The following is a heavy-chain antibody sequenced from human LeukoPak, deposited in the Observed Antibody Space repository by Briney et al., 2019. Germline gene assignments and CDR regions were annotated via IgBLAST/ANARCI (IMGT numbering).Heavy chain of an antibody. CDR1: GFTFATST. CDR3: AATLTVTTGSTYFGMDI. CDR2: IVVGSGHT. D-gene: IGHD4-17*01. Sequence: SVKVSCKASGFTFATSTMQWVRQARGQRLEWMGWIVVGSGHTNYAQKFQQRVTITRDMSTSTAYIYLSSLTSEDTALYYCAATLTVTTGSTYFGMDIWGQGTTVTVSS. V-gene: IGHV1-58*02. J-gene: IGHJ6*02.